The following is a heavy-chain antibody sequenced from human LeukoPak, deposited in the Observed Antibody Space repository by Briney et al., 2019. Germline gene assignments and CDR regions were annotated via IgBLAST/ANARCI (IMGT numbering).Heavy chain of an antibody. CDR3: ASITMTPYAMSV. CDR2: INPSGGIT. J-gene: IGHJ6*02. Sequence: ASVKVSCKASGYTFTTYYMHWVRQAPGQGLEWMGIINPSGGITSYAQKFQGRVTMTRDTSTSTVYMELSSLRSEDTAVYYCASITMTPYAMSVWGQGTTVTVSS. CDR1: GYTFTTYY. D-gene: IGHD3-22*01. V-gene: IGHV1-46*01.